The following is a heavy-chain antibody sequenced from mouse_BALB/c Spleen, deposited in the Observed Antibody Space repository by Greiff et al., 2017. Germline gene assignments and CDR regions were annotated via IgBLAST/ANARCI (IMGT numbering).Heavy chain of an antibody. Sequence: QVQLQQSRPELVRPGVSVKISCKGSGYTFTDYAMHWVKQSHAKSLEWIGVISTYYGNTNYNQKFKGKATMTVDKSSSTAYMELARLTSEDSAIYYCARGGGNSYVFDYWGQGTTLTVSS. V-gene: IGHV1-67*01. D-gene: IGHD1-1*01. J-gene: IGHJ2*01. CDR3: ARGGGNSYVFDY. CDR2: ISTYYGNT. CDR1: GYTFTDYA.